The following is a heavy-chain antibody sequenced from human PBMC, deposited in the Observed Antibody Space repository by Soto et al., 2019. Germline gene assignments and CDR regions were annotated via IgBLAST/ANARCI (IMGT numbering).Heavy chain of an antibody. CDR2: IFHTGST. D-gene: IGHD3-22*01. CDR3: ARVPSYHSSGYPHFDF. V-gene: IGHV4-61*01. J-gene: IGHJ4*02. CDR1: GDSVRSGSNY. Sequence: SSETLSLTXTVSGDSVRSGSNYWSWIRQPPGKGLHWIGYIFHTGSTNYNPSLKSRVTMSVDTSKNQFSLKLSSVTAADTAVYYCARVPSYHSSGYPHFDFWGQGALVTVSS.